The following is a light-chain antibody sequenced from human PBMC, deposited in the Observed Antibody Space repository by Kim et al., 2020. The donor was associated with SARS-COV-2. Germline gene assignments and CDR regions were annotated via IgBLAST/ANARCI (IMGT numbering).Light chain of an antibody. J-gene: IGLJ2*01. Sequence: TLTCTLSSGYSNYKVDWYQQRPGKGPRFVMRVGTGGIVGSKGDGIPDRFSVLGSGLNRYLTIKNIQEEDESDYHCGADHGSGSNWVFGGGTKVTVL. CDR3: GADHGSGSNWV. CDR1: SGYSNYK. V-gene: IGLV9-49*01. CDR2: VGTGGIVG.